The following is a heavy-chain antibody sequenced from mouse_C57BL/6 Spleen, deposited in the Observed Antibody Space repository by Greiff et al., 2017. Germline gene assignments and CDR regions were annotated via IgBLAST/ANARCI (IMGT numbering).Heavy chain of an antibody. J-gene: IGHJ2*02. CDR2: IIPSNGGT. D-gene: IGHD1-1*01. Sequence: QVQLQQPGTELVKPGASVKLSCKASGYTFTSYWMHWVKQRPGQGLEWIGNIIPSNGGTNYNEKFKSKATLTVDTSSSTAYMQLSRLTSEDSAVYYCARDLRGFYVDYWGQGTSLTVSS. CDR1: GYTFTSYW. V-gene: IGHV1-53*01. CDR3: ARDLRGFYVDY.